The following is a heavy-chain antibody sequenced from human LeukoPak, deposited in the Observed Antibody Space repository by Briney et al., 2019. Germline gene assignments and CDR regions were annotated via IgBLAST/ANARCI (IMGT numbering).Heavy chain of an antibody. J-gene: IGHJ3*02. V-gene: IGHV4-38-2*02. CDR2: IYHSGST. Sequence: SETLSLTCTVSGYSISSGCYWGWIRQPPGKGLEWIGSIYHSGSTYYNPSLKSRVTISVDTSKNQFSLKLSSVTAADTAVYYCARANYYDTSGYSRGAFDIWGQGTMVTVSS. CDR3: ARANYYDTSGYSRGAFDI. D-gene: IGHD3-22*01. CDR1: GYSISSGCY.